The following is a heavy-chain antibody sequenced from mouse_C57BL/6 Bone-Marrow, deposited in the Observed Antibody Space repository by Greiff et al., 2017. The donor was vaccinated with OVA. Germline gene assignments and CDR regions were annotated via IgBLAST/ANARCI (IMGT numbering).Heavy chain of an antibody. CDR2: INPYNGGT. CDR1: GYTFTDYY. CDR3: ARERVYPFAY. V-gene: IGHV1-19*01. D-gene: IGHD5-1-1*01. Sequence: VQLKQSGPVLVKPGASVKMSCKASGYTFTDYYMNWVKQSHGKSLEWIGVINPYNGGTSYNQKFKGKATLTVDKSSSTAYMELNSLTSEDSAVYYCARERVYPFAYWGQGTLVTVSA. J-gene: IGHJ3*01.